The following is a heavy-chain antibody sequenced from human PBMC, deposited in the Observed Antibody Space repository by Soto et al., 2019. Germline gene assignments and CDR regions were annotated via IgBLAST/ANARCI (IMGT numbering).Heavy chain of an antibody. CDR3: ARDKLTGLFDY. D-gene: IGHD2-8*02. CDR1: GGAFSGYY. V-gene: IGHV4-34*01. CDR2: INHSGST. J-gene: IGHJ4*02. Sequence: QVQLQQWGAGLLKPSETLSLTCAVYGGAFSGYYWTWIRQPPGTGLEWIGEINHSGSTNYNPSLKSRVTISVAPSKNQFSLKLTSVTAADTAVYYCARDKLTGLFDYWGQGTLVTVSS.